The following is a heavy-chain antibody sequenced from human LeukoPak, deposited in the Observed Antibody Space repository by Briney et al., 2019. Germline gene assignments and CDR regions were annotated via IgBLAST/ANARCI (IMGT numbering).Heavy chain of an antibody. CDR3: ARDLSDIVVVPAVSDY. Sequence: AASVKVSCKASGYTFTSYGISWVRQAPEQGLEWMGWISAYNGNTNYAQKLQGRVTMTTDTSTSTAYMELRSLRSDDTAVYYCARDLSDIVVVPAVSDYWGQGTLVTVSS. V-gene: IGHV1-18*01. CDR1: GYTFTSYG. CDR2: ISAYNGNT. J-gene: IGHJ4*02. D-gene: IGHD2-2*01.